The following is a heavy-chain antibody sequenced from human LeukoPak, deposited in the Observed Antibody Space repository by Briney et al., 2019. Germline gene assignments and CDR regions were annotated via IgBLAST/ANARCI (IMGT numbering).Heavy chain of an antibody. CDR3: AREAVGASNFDY. CDR2: IYHSGST. Sequence: PSETLSLTCTVSGGSISSGGYYWSWIRQPPGKGLEWIGYIYHSGSTYYNPSLKSRVTISVDKSKNQLSLKLSSVTAADTAVYYCAREAVGASNFDYWGRGTLVTVSS. CDR1: GGSISSGGYY. V-gene: IGHV4-30-2*01. D-gene: IGHD1-26*01. J-gene: IGHJ4*02.